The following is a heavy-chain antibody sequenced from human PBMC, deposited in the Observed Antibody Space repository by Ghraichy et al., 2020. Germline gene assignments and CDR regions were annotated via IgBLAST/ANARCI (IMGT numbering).Heavy chain of an antibody. D-gene: IGHD3-16*01. CDR3: ARSWGGGWFDP. J-gene: IGHJ5*02. CDR2: IKQDGNEK. V-gene: IGHV3-7*01. Sequence: SCVASGFTFTTYWMSWVRQAPGKGLEWVANIKQDGNEKYYVDSVNGRFTVSRDNAKNSLYLQMNSLRADDTAVYYCARSWGGGWFDPWGQGTLVTVSS. CDR1: GFTFTTYW.